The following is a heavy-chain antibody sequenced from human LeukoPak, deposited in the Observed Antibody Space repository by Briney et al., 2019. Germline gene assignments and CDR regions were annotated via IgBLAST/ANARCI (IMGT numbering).Heavy chain of an antibody. J-gene: IGHJ4*02. CDR2: ISASGGVT. V-gene: IGHV3-23*01. CDR3: ARGRATYCFDY. Sequence: PGGSLRLSCAASGFTFSSHAMSWVRQVPGKGLEWVSSISASGGVTHYADSVKGRFTISRDNSKNTLYLQRSSLRAEDTAVYYCARGRATYCFDYWGQGTLVTVSS. CDR1: GFTFSSHA. D-gene: IGHD2-21*01.